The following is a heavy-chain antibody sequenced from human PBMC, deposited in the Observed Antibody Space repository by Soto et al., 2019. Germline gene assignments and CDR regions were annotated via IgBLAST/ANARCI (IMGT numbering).Heavy chain of an antibody. CDR2: IIPIFGTA. V-gene: IGHV1-69*12. D-gene: IGHD2-8*01. J-gene: IGHJ6*02. CDR3: ASNGESYYYYGMDV. CDR1: GGTFSSSA. Sequence: QVQLVQSGAEVKEPGSSVKVSCKASGGTFSSSAISWVRQAPGQGLEWMGGIIPIFGTAEYAQKFQGRVTITADESTSTDVMEVSSLRSEDTAVYYCASNGESYYYYGMDVWGQGTTVTVSS.